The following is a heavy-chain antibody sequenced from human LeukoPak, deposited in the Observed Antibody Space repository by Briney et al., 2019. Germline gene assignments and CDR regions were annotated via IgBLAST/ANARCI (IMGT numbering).Heavy chain of an antibody. Sequence: PGGSLRLSCAASGFTFSNYRMSWVRQAPGKGLEWVANIKEDGSEKYYVDSVKGRFTISRDNAKNSVYLQLSSLRVEDTAVYYCSRGLTVSDYWGQGTLVTVSS. CDR2: IKEDGSEK. CDR3: SRGLTVSDY. D-gene: IGHD4-17*01. CDR1: GFTFSNYR. V-gene: IGHV3-7*04. J-gene: IGHJ4*02.